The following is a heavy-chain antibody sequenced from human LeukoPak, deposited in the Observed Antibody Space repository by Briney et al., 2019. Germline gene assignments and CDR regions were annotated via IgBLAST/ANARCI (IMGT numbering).Heavy chain of an antibody. V-gene: IGHV3-48*04. CDR3: ARALVGSGSYYNVFWFDP. CDR1: GFTFSSYS. J-gene: IGHJ5*02. Sequence: GGSLRLSCAASGFTFSSYSMNWVRQAPGKGLEWVSYISSSSSTIYYADSVKGRFTISRDNAKNSLYLQMNSLRAEDTAVYYCARALVGSGSYYNVFWFDPWGQGTLVTVSS. D-gene: IGHD3-10*01. CDR2: ISSSSSTI.